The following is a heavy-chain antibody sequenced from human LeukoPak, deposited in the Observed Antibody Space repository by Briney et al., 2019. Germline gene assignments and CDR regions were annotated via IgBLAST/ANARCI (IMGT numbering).Heavy chain of an antibody. J-gene: IGHJ4*02. D-gene: IGHD3-22*01. CDR3: ARDLVDYYDSSGYWPFDY. Sequence: RASVKVSRKASGGTFSSYAISWVRQAPGQGLEWMGRIIPIFGTANYAQKFQGRVTITTDESTSTAYMELSSLRSEDTAVYYCARDLVDYYDSSGYWPFDYWGQGTLVTVSS. V-gene: IGHV1-69*05. CDR2: IIPIFGTA. CDR1: GGTFSSYA.